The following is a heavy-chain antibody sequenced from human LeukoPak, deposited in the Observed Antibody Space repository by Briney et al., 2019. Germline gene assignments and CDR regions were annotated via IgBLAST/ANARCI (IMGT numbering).Heavy chain of an antibody. CDR2: ISWNSGSI. CDR3: AKDSGSSGWY. Sequence: GGSLRLSCAASGFTIDDYAMHWVRQAPGKGLEWVSGISWNSGSIGYADSVKGRFTISRDNAKNSLYLQMNSLRAEDTALYYCAKDSGSSGWYWGQGTMVTVSS. J-gene: IGHJ3*01. V-gene: IGHV3-9*01. CDR1: GFTIDDYA. D-gene: IGHD6-19*01.